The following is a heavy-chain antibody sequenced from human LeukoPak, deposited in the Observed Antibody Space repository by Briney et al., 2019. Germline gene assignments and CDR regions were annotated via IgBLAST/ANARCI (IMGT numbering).Heavy chain of an antibody. Sequence: GASVKVSCKASGYTFTSYGISWVRQAPGKGLEWMGWISGYNGNTNYAQKLQGRVTMTTDTSTSTAYMELRSLRSDDTAVYYCARQGYGGHSRGAADYWGQGTLVTVSS. V-gene: IGHV1-18*01. D-gene: IGHD4-23*01. CDR1: GYTFTSYG. CDR2: ISGYNGNT. J-gene: IGHJ4*02. CDR3: ARQGYGGHSRGAADY.